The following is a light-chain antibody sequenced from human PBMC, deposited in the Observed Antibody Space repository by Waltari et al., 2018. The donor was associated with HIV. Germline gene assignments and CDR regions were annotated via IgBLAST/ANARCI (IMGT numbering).Light chain of an antibody. V-gene: IGLV1-40*01. CDR3: HSYDSSLDGWV. J-gene: IGLJ3*02. CDR2: GYN. CDR1: SSNTGADYH. Sequence: QSVLTQPPSVSGAPGQRVPIPCTGSSSNTGADYHETWYQQLPGTAPKLLIYGYNNRPSGVPDRFSGSKSGTSASLAITGLQAEDEADYYCHSYDSSLDGWVFGGGTKLTVL.